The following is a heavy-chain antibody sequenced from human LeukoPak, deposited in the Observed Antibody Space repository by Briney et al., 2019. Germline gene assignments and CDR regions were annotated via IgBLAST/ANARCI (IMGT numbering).Heavy chain of an antibody. J-gene: IGHJ4*02. CDR2: IIPILDTT. CDR1: GGTFSSYA. CDR3: AGESFSRRAGITMVRGVITY. Sequence: SVKVSCKASGGTFSSYAISWVRQAPGQGLEWMGRIIPILDTTNYAQKFQGRVTIITDESTSTAYMELITLRSGDTAVYYCAGESFSRRAGITMVRGVITYWGQGTLVTVSS. V-gene: IGHV1-69*11. D-gene: IGHD3-10*01.